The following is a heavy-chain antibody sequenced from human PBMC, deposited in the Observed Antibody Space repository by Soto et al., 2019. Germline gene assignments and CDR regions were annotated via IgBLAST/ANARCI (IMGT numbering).Heavy chain of an antibody. J-gene: IGHJ4*02. Sequence: SETLSLTCTVSGGSISSSSYYWGWIRQPPGKGLEWIGSIYYSGNTYYNPSLKSRVTISIDTSRNQFSLNLSSVTAADTAVYYCARHKDTSTWYLLPDYWGQGPLVTVSS. V-gene: IGHV4-39*01. CDR2: IYYSGNT. CDR1: GGSISSSSYY. D-gene: IGHD6-13*01. CDR3: ARHKDTSTWYLLPDY.